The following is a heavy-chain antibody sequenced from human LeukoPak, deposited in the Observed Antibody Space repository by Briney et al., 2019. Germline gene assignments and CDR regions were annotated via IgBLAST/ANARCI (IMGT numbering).Heavy chain of an antibody. D-gene: IGHD3-10*01. J-gene: IGHJ5*02. CDR2: IYDDGGT. CDR1: GFTVTSTH. CDR3: ARDRAGRRSSWVEFDL. V-gene: IGHV3-53*05. Sequence: GGSLRLTCTVSGFTVTSTHMDWVRQAPGKGPEWVALIYDDGGTVYAASVKGRFTISRDNSKNMLYLQMNSLRPEDSAIYYCARDRAGRRSSWVEFDLWGQGTPVTVSS.